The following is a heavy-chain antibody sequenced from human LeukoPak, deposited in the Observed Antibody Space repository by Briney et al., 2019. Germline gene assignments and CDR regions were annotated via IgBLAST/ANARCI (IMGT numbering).Heavy chain of an antibody. Sequence: ASVKVSCKVSGYTLTELSMHWVRQAPGKGLEWMGGFDPEDGETIYAQKFQGRVTMTEDTSTDTAYMELSSLRSEDTAVYYCATNYGCNPAGYYYYYMDVWGKGTTVTVSS. CDR2: FDPEDGET. J-gene: IGHJ6*03. V-gene: IGHV1-24*01. CDR3: ATNYGCNPAGYYYYYMDV. CDR1: GYTLTELS. D-gene: IGHD4-23*01.